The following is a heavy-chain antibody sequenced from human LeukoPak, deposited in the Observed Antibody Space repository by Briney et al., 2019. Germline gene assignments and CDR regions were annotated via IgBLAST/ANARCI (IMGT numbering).Heavy chain of an antibody. CDR1: GGSISSYY. V-gene: IGHV4-4*07. D-gene: IGHD2-2*01. CDR2: IYSSGST. Sequence: LETLSLTCTVSGGSISSYYWIWIRQPAGKALEWIGRIYSSGSTNYNPSLKSRVTMSVDTSKNQFSLKLSSVTAADTAVYYCARGRFIVVVPAAMSRDYYYGMDVWGQGTTVTVSS. J-gene: IGHJ6*02. CDR3: ARGRFIVVVPAAMSRDYYYGMDV.